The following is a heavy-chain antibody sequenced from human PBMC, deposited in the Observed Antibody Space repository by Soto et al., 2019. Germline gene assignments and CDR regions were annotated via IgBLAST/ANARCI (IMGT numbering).Heavy chain of an antibody. D-gene: IGHD1-26*01. CDR3: ARLHSEWELSPGPFDY. Sequence: QVTLKESGPVLVKPTETLTLTCTVSGFSLSNARMGVSWIRQPPGKALEWLAHIFSNDEKSYSTSLKSRLTSPKHTSTTQVYLTLTNMDPVDTATYYCARLHSEWELSPGPFDYWGQGTLVTVSS. CDR1: GFSLSNARMG. V-gene: IGHV2-26*01. CDR2: IFSNDEK. J-gene: IGHJ4*02.